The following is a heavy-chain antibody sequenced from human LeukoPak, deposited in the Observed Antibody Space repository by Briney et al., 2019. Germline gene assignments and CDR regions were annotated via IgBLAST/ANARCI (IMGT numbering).Heavy chain of an antibody. V-gene: IGHV3-66*01. J-gene: IGHJ4*02. CDR3: ARGSDGWFAFDY. Sequence: GGSLRLSCADSGFTVSSNYMRWVRQAPGKGLEWVSIIYTTGGKYYADSVKGRFTISRDNSKHTLYLQMNSLRGEDTAVYYCARGSDGWFAFDYWGQGILVTVSS. D-gene: IGHD6-19*01. CDR2: IYTTGGK. CDR1: GFTVSSNY.